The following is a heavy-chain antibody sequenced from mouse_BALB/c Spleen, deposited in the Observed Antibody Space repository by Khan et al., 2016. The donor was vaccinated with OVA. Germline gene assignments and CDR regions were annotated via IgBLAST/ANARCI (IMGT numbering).Heavy chain of an antibody. D-gene: IGHD2-1*01. CDR2: IRNSGNT. J-gene: IGHJ1*01. CDR1: GSSIPSDYA. V-gene: IGHV3-2*02. Sequence: EEGPGLVKPSQSLALTCTVSGSSIPSDYAWNWIRQFPGSKLEWMGYIRNSGNTSYNPSLKSRITITRDTSKNQFFLQLNSVTTEDTVTYYCARDGNWYFDVWGAGTTVTVSS. CDR3: ARDGNWYFDV.